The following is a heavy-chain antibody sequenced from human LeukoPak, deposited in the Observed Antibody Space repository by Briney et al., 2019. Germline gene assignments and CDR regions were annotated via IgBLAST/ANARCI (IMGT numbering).Heavy chain of an antibody. J-gene: IGHJ4*02. D-gene: IGHD3-22*01. CDR1: GFTFSSYW. V-gene: IGHV3-74*01. Sequence: GGSLRLSCAASGFTFSSYWMYWVRQAPGKGLVWVSRTNSDGSSTNYADSVKGRFTISRDNAKNTLYLQMNSLRAEDTAVYYCAGGGTQYYYDSSGYRTDYWGQGTLVTVSS. CDR3: AGGGTQYYYDSSGYRTDY. CDR2: TNSDGSST.